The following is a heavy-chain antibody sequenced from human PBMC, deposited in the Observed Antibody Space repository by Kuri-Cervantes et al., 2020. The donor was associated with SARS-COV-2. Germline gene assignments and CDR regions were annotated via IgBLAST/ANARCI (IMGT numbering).Heavy chain of an antibody. CDR1: GGSISSFY. CDR3: ARVNILYSGSGFDL. V-gene: IGHV4-59*01. D-gene: IGHD4-11*01. CDR2: FYHGDVT. J-gene: IGHJ4*02. Sequence: SETLSLTCTISGGSISSFYWSWIRQSPGKGLEWIAYFYHGDVTNYNPSLKSRVTISADTSKNQLSLKLHSVTAADTAVYFCARVNILYSGSGFDLWGQGTLVTVSS.